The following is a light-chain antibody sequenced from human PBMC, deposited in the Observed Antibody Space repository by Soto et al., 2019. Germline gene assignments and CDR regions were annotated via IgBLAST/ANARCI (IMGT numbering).Light chain of an antibody. V-gene: IGKV1-6*01. J-gene: IGKJ1*01. CDR3: LQDYNYPWT. CDR2: AAS. CDR1: QGISHD. Sequence: ASEMTQSPSSLSASVGDRVTITCRACQGISHDLGWYQQKPGKAPKLLIYAASSLQSGVPSRFSGSGSGTDFTLPISSLQPEDFATYYCLQDYNYPWTFGQGTKVEIK.